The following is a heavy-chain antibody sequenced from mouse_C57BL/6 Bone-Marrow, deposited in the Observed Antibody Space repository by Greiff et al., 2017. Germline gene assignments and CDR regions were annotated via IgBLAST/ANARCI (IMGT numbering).Heavy chain of an antibody. V-gene: IGHV12-3*01. J-gene: IGHJ4*01. Sequence: VKLQESGPGLVKPSQSLFLTCSITGFPITSGYYWIWIRQSPGKPLEWMGYITHSGETFYNPSLQSPISITRETSKNQFFLQLNSVTTEDTAMYYCAAITTAPYAMDYWGQGTSVTVSS. CDR3: AAITTAPYAMDY. CDR2: ITHSGET. D-gene: IGHD1-2*01. CDR1: GFPITSGYY.